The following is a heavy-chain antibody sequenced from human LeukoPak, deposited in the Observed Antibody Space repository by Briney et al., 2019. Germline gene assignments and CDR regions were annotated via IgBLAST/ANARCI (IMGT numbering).Heavy chain of an antibody. CDR3: ARAYGSGSLRPYYYYYGMDV. CDR1: GYTFTSYG. Sequence: ASVKVSCKASGYTFTSYGISWVRQAPGQGLERMGWISAYNGNTNYAQKLQGRVTMTTDTSTSTAYMELRSLRSDDTAVYYCARAYGSGSLRPYYYYYGMDVWGQGTTVTVSS. J-gene: IGHJ6*02. D-gene: IGHD3-10*01. CDR2: ISAYNGNT. V-gene: IGHV1-18*01.